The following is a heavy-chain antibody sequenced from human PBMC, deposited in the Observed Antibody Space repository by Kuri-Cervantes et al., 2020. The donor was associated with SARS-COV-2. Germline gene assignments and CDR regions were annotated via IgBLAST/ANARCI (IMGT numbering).Heavy chain of an antibody. CDR1: GDSVNIYY. V-gene: IGHV4-59*02. J-gene: IGHJ6*02. D-gene: IGHD6-19*01. Sequence: SETLSLTCTVSGDSVNIYYWTWIRQPPGKGLEWIAYVSNTGSATYNPSLKGRVTMAIDTSQHQFSMKLRSVTAADTAVYYSARGVGAAVDGTLITIYYYYGMDVWGQGTTVTVSS. CDR2: VSNTGSA. CDR3: ARGVGAAVDGTLITIYYYYGMDV.